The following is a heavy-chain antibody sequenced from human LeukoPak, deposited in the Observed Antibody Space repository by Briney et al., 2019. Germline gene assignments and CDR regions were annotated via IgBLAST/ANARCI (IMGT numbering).Heavy chain of an antibody. Sequence: ASVKVSCKASGSMFAGHYRHWMRQAPGQGLEWMGWISPSNGATKYAQNFQGRVTMTRDTSISTAYMELSDLRSDATAVYYCAVSVQAAAIPAFDNWGQGTLVTVSS. D-gene: IGHD6-25*01. V-gene: IGHV1-2*02. CDR3: AVSVQAAAIPAFDN. CDR1: GSMFAGHY. CDR2: ISPSNGAT. J-gene: IGHJ4*02.